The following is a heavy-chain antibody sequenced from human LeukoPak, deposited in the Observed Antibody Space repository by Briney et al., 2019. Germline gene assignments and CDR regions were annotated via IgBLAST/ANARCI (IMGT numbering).Heavy chain of an antibody. CDR1: GFPFNTHF. CDR2: ISTNGETT. V-gene: IGHV3-64D*06. D-gene: IGHD1-26*01. J-gene: IGHJ4*02. CDR3: VKDLSGTWSFDY. Sequence: PGGSLRLSCSASGFPFNTHFMHWVRQTPGKALEYVSTISTNGETTFYADSVTGRLTISRDNSQNTLYLQMSSLRPDDTAVYYCVKDLSGTWSFDYWGQGTLVTVSS.